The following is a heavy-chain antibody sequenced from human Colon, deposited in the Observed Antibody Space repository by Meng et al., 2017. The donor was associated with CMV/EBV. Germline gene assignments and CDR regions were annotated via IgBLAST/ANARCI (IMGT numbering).Heavy chain of an antibody. CDR3: VRESQSGSYIYLQH. V-gene: IGHV1-18*01. Sequence: VQLVQSGAEVTKRAAPVKGSCHASGYTFTNYGISWVRQAPGQGLEWMGWISAYTGDTYYAQKFQGRVTMTTDTSTSTAYMELRSLRSDDTAVYYCVRESQSGSYIYLQHWGQGTLVTVSS. CDR1: GYTFTNYG. J-gene: IGHJ1*01. D-gene: IGHD1-26*01. CDR2: ISAYTGDT.